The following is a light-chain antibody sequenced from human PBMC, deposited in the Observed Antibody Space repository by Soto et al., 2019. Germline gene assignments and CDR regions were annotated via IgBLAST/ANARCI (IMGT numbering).Light chain of an antibody. J-gene: IGLJ1*01. CDR3: NSYPSSSTLPYV. CDR1: SSDVGGYNY. V-gene: IGLV2-14*01. Sequence: QSALTQPASVSGSPGQSITVSCTGTSSDVGGYNYVSWYQQHPGKAPKVMIYDVSKRPSGVSNRFSGSKSGNTASLTISGLQAEDEAHYYCNSYPSSSTLPYVFGTGTKLTVL. CDR2: DVS.